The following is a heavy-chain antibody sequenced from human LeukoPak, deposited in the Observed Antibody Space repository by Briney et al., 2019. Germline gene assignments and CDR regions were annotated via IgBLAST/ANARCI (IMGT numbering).Heavy chain of an antibody. CDR2: ISSSGSTI. Sequence: GGSLRLSCAASEFTFSDCYMSWIRQAPGKGLEWVSYISSSGSTIYYADSVKGRFTISRDNAKNSLYLQMNSLRAEDTAVYYCAKDPPYYDFWSGYYTTDYWGQGTLVTVSS. CDR3: AKDPPYYDFWSGYYTTDY. J-gene: IGHJ4*02. V-gene: IGHV3-11*01. CDR1: EFTFSDCY. D-gene: IGHD3-3*01.